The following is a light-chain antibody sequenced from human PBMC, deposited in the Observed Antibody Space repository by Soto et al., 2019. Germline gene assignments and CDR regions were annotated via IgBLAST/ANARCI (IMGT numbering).Light chain of an antibody. Sequence: EIVLTQSPGTLSLSPGERASLSCRASQSISTSFIAWYQQKPGQSPRVLVYGTSRRATGIPERFSGTGSGTDFTLTISSLEPEGFAVYYCQQYGDSPRTFGQGTKVDI. CDR3: QQYGDSPRT. V-gene: IGKV3-20*01. CDR2: GTS. J-gene: IGKJ1*01. CDR1: QSISTSF.